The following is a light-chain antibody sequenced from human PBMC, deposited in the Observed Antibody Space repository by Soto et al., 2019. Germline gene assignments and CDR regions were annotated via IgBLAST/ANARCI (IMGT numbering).Light chain of an antibody. CDR1: QSVSSSY. Sequence: EIVLTQSPGTLSLSPGERATLSCRASQSVSSSYLAWYQQKPGQAPRLLIYGASSRATGIPDRFSGSGSGTDFTLTNSRLEPEDFAVYYCQQYGSSQFTFGPGTKVDIK. V-gene: IGKV3-20*01. CDR2: GAS. CDR3: QQYGSSQFT. J-gene: IGKJ3*01.